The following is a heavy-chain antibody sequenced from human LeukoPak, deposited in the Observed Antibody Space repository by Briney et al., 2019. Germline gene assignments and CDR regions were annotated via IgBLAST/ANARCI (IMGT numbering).Heavy chain of an antibody. CDR2: MNPNSGNT. J-gene: IGHJ4*02. Sequence: GASVKVSCKASGYTFTSYDINWVRQATGQGLEWMGWMNPNSGNTGYAQKFQGRVTITRNTSISTAYMELSSLRSEDPAVYYCARVPPRIAAQLTYYFDYWGQGTLVTVSS. CDR3: ARVPPRIAAQLTYYFDY. CDR1: GYTFTSYD. D-gene: IGHD6-13*01. V-gene: IGHV1-8*03.